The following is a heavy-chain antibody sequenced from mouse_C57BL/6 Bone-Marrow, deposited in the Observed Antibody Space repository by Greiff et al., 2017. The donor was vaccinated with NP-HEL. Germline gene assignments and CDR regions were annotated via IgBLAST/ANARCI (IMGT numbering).Heavy chain of an antibody. Sequence: EVKLVESGGDLVKPGGSLKLSCAASGFTFSSYGMSWVRQTPDKRLEWVATISSGGSYTYYPDSVQGRFTISRDNAKNTLYLQMSSLKAEDTAMYYCARRCYGAWFAYWGQGTLVTVSA. CDR2: ISSGGSYT. J-gene: IGHJ3*01. V-gene: IGHV5-6*02. CDR3: ARRCYGAWFAY. D-gene: IGHD1-1*01. CDR1: GFTFSSYG.